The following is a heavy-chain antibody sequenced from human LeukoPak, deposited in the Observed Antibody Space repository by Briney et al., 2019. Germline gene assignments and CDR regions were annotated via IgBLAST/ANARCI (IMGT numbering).Heavy chain of an antibody. CDR1: GFTFSSYW. CDR2: INSDGSST. J-gene: IGHJ6*02. CDR3: ARDRIAPPPYYYYGMDV. V-gene: IGHV3-74*01. D-gene: IGHD6-13*01. Sequence: GGSLRLSCAASGFTFSSYWMHWVRQAPGKGLVWVSRINSDGSSTSYADSVKGRFTISRDNAKNTLYLQMNSLRAEDTAVYYCARDRIAPPPYYYYGMDVWGQGTTVTVSS.